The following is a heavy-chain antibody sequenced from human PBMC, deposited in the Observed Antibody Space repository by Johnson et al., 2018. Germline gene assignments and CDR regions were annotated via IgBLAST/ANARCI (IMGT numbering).Heavy chain of an antibody. J-gene: IGHJ6*02. CDR3: ARRRDSGYGDLSYGMDV. CDR2: IYYSGST. V-gene: IGHV4-59*01. D-gene: IGHD4-17*01. Sequence: QVQLQESGPGLVKPSETLSLTCTVSGGSISSYYWSWIRQPPGKGLEWIGYIYYSGSTNYNPSLKSRVTISVDTSKNQFSLKLSSVTAADTAVYYWARRRDSGYGDLSYGMDVWGQGTTVTVSS. CDR1: GGSISSYY.